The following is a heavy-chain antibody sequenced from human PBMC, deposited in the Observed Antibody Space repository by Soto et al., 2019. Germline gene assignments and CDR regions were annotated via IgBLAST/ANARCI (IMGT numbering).Heavy chain of an antibody. J-gene: IGHJ4*02. V-gene: IGHV4-31*03. D-gene: IGHD2-2*01. CDR2: IYYSGST. Sequence: QVKLQESGPGLVKPSQTLSLTCTVSGGSISSGGYYWSWIRQHPGKGLEWIGYIYYSGSTYYNPSLKSRVTISVDTSKNQFSLKLSSVTAADTAVYYCARGGYCSSTSCYPIDYWGQGTLVTVSS. CDR3: ARGGYCSSTSCYPIDY. CDR1: GGSISSGGYY.